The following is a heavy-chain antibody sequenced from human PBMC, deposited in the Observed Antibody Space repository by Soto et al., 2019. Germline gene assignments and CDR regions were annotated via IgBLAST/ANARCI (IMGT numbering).Heavy chain of an antibody. D-gene: IGHD6-13*01. CDR2: ISYDGSNK. CDR3: ARLRGSSSRFDY. Sequence: SLRLSCAASGFTFSSYAMHWVRQAPGKGLEWVAVISYDGSNKYYADSVKGRFTISRDNSKNTLYLQMNSLRAEDTAVYYCARLRGSSSRFDYWGQGTLVTV. V-gene: IGHV3-30-3*01. J-gene: IGHJ4*02. CDR1: GFTFSSYA.